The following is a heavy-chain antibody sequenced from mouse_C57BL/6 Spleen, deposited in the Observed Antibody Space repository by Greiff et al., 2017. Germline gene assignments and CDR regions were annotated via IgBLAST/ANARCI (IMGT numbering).Heavy chain of an antibody. CDR3: ARTGDYGDY. Sequence: QVQLQQPGAELVKPGASVKLSCKASGYTFTSYWMHWVKQRPGQGLEWIGMIHPNSGSTNYNEKFKSKATLTVDKSSSPAYTQLSSLTSEDSAVYYCARTGDYGDYWGQGTTLTVSS. J-gene: IGHJ2*01. CDR1: GYTFTSYW. V-gene: IGHV1-64*01. CDR2: IHPNSGST. D-gene: IGHD2-4*01.